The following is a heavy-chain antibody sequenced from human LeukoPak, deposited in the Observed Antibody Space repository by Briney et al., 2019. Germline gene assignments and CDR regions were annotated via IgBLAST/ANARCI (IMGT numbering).Heavy chain of an antibody. D-gene: IGHD1-14*01. CDR1: GFTFSSYD. J-gene: IGHJ3*02. CDR3: ARVTIGDDAFDI. V-gene: IGHV3-13*01. CDR2: IGTAGDT. Sequence: GGSLRLSCAASGFTFSSYDMHWVRQATGKGLEWVSAIGTAGDTYYPGSVKGRFTISRENAKNSLYLQMNSLRAEDTAVYYCARVTIGDDAFDIWGQGTMVTVSS.